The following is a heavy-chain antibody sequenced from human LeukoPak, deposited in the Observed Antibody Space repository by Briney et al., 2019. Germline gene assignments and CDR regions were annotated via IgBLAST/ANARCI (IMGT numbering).Heavy chain of an antibody. CDR2: IYYSGRT. CDR3: ARRRYYDGSGYLE. Sequence: PSETLSLTRSVSGDSVSRSDSYWDWIRQPPGKGLEWIGTIYYSGRTYYSPSLKSRVTMSVDPSNNQFSLNLRSVTAAGTALYYCARRRYYDGSGYLEWGQGTLLSVSS. J-gene: IGHJ1*01. D-gene: IGHD3-22*01. V-gene: IGHV4-39*01. CDR1: GDSVSRSDSY.